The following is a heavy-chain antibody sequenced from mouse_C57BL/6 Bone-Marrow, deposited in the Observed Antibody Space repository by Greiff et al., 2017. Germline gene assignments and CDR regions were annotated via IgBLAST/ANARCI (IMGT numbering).Heavy chain of an antibody. CDR3: ARCGYYKGDAMDY. CDR1: GYTFTSYT. Sequence: VQRVASGAELARPGASVKMSCKASGYTFTSYTMHWVKQRPGQGLEWIGYINPSSGYTKYNQKFKDKATLTAYKSSSTAYMQLSSLRSEDSAVYYCARCGYYKGDAMDYWGQGTSVTVSS. D-gene: IGHD2-3*01. CDR2: INPSSGYT. V-gene: IGHV1-4*01. J-gene: IGHJ4*01.